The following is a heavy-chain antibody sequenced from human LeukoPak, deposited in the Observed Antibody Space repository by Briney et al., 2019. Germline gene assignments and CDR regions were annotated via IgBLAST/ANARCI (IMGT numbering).Heavy chain of an antibody. CDR1: GYTLTRYF. Sequence: ASVKVSCKASGYTLTRYFIHWVRQAPGQGLEWMGIINPNGGSTSYPQKFQGRVTMTRNTSISTAYMELSSLRSEDTAVYYCARGRKHAIITMVRGVPQGPWGQGTLVTVSS. V-gene: IGHV1-46*01. CDR2: INPNGGST. D-gene: IGHD3-10*01. CDR3: ARGRKHAIITMVRGVPQGP. J-gene: IGHJ5*02.